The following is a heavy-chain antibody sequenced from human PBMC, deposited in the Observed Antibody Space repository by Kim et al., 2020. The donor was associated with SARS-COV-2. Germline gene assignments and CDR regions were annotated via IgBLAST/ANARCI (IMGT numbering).Heavy chain of an antibody. D-gene: IGHD1-20*01. V-gene: IGHV4-59*13. CDR1: GSSISNYY. CDR2: IYYTGST. CDR3: ARGENNSWFGH. J-gene: IGHJ5*02. Sequence: SETLSLTCSVSGSSISNYYWTWIRQPPGKGLEWIGYIYYTGSTNYNPSLKSRVSISVDKSKNQFSMRLTSVTAADTALYYCARGENNSWFGHWGQGTLVTVSS.